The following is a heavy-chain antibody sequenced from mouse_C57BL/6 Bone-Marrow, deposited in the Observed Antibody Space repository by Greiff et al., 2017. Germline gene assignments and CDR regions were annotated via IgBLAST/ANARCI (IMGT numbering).Heavy chain of an antibody. V-gene: IGHV1-59*01. D-gene: IGHD1-1*01. CDR1: GYTFTSYW. J-gene: IGHJ1*03. Sequence: QVQLKESGAELVRPGTSVKLSCKASGYTFTSYWMHWVKQRPGQGLEWIGVIDPSDSYTNYNQKFKGKATLTVDTSSSTSYMQLSSLTSEDSAVYYCARWDYNGSSSTDWYFDVWGTGTTVTVAS. CDR2: IDPSDSYT. CDR3: ARWDYNGSSSTDWYFDV.